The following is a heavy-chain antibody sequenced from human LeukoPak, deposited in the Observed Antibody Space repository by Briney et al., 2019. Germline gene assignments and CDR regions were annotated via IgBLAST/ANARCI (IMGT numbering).Heavy chain of an antibody. J-gene: IGHJ4*02. CDR2: ISWNSGSI. Sequence: GGSLRLSCAASGFTFDDYAMHWVRQAPGKGQEWVSGISWNSGSIGYADSVKGRFTISRDNAKNSLYLQMNSLRAEDTALYYCAKDASSSWYYFDYWGQGTLVTVSS. CDR1: GFTFDDYA. D-gene: IGHD6-13*01. V-gene: IGHV3-9*01. CDR3: AKDASSSWYYFDY.